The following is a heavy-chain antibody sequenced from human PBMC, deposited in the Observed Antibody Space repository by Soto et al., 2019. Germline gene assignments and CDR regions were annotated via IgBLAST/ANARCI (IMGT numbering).Heavy chain of an antibody. CDR3: AKYDFSEYNFDY. D-gene: IGHD3-3*01. V-gene: IGHV3-11*01. Sequence: GGSLRLSCAASGFTFSDYYMSWIRQAPGKGLEWVSYISSSGSTIYYADSVKGRFTISRDNAKNSLYLQMNSLRAEDTAVYYCAKYDFSEYNFDYWGQGTLVTVSS. CDR2: ISSSGSTI. J-gene: IGHJ4*02. CDR1: GFTFSDYY.